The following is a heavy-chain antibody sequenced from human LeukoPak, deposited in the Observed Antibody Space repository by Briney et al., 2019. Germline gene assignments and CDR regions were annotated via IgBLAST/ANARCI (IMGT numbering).Heavy chain of an antibody. CDR1: GYTFTSYG. D-gene: IGHD6-13*01. V-gene: IGHV1-18*01. CDR2: INAYNGNT. J-gene: IGHJ4*02. Sequence: GASVKVSCKASGYTFTSYGISWVRQAPGQGLEWMGWINAYNGNTNYAQKLQGRVTMTTDTSTSTAYMELRSLRSDDTAVYYCARDRRQQLVFFTGAPNYWGQGTLVTVSS. CDR3: ARDRRQQLVFFTGAPNY.